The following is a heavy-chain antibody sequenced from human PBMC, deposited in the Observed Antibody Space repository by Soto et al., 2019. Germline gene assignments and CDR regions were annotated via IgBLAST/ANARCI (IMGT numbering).Heavy chain of an antibody. V-gene: IGHV3-30-3*01. Sequence: LRLSCAASGFTFSSYAMHWVRQAPGKGLEWVAVISYDGSNKYYADSVKGRFTISRDNSKNTLYLQMNSLRAEDTAVYYCARDGIIVGATTYYYYGMDVWGQGTTVTVSS. CDR3: ARDGIIVGATTYYYYGMDV. J-gene: IGHJ6*02. D-gene: IGHD1-26*01. CDR2: ISYDGSNK. CDR1: GFTFSSYA.